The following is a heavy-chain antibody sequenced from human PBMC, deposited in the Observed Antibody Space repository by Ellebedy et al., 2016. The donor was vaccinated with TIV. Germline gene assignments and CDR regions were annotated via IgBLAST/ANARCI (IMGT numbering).Heavy chain of an antibody. J-gene: IGHJ5*02. CDR2: IIWNSGGT. CDR1: GFTSHDHG. CDR3: TKDVDPRGLYS. D-gene: IGHD2-15*01. V-gene: IGHV3-9*02. Sequence: PGGSLRLSCAVSGFTSHDHGMHWVRQAPGKGLEWVSGIIWNSGGTGYADSVKGRFTISRDNAKNSLYLQMNSLRVEDTALYYCTKDVDPRGLYSWGQGTLVTVSS.